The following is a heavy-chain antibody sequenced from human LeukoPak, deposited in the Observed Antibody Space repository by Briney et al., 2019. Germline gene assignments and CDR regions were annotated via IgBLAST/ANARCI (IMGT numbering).Heavy chain of an antibody. J-gene: IGHJ3*02. CDR2: ITGSGGST. V-gene: IGHV3-23*01. Sequence: GGSLRFSCAASGFTFSNYDMSWVRQAPGSGLEWVSGITGSGGSTYYADSVKGRFTISRDNSKNTLYLQMSSLGAEDTAVYYCVKTLGYSSSGGDIWGQATMVTVSS. CDR3: VKTLGYSSSGGDI. D-gene: IGHD6-6*01. CDR1: GFTFSNYD.